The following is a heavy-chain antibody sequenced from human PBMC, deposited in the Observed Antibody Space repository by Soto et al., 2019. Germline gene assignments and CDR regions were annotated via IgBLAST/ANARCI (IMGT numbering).Heavy chain of an antibody. J-gene: IGHJ4*02. Sequence: PSETLSLTCAVYGGSFSGYYWSWIRQPPGKGLEWIGEINHSGSTNYNPSLKSRVTISVDTSKNQFSLKLSSVTAADTAVYYCARYKPGDIVVVPAAIGFDYWGQGTLVTVS. CDR1: GGSFSGYY. D-gene: IGHD2-2*01. CDR3: ARYKPGDIVVVPAAIGFDY. CDR2: INHSGST. V-gene: IGHV4-34*01.